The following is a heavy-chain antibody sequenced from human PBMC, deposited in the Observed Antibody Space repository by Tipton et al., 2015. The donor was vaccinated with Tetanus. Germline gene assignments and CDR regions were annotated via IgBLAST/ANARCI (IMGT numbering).Heavy chain of an antibody. CDR3: ARTQGSALIDY. J-gene: IGHJ4*02. CDR1: GGSFSGYY. D-gene: IGHD2-8*01. CDR2: IYYTGRT. Sequence: TLSLTCAVYGGSFSGYYWSWIRQSPGKGLEWIGYIYYTGRTDYNPSLKSRVTISLDTSKNQFSLKLSSVTAADTAVYYCARTQGSALIDYWGQGTLVTASS. V-gene: IGHV4-34*11.